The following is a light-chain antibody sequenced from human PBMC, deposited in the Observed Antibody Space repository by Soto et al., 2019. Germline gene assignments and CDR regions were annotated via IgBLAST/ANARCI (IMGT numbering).Light chain of an antibody. J-gene: IGKJ3*01. CDR2: DAS. CDR1: QSVSSY. V-gene: IGKV3-11*01. Sequence: EIVLTQSPATLALSPGERATLSCRASQSVSSYLAWYQQKPGQTPRLLIYDASNRATGIPARFSGSGSGTDFTLTISSREPEDFGVYYCQQRSNWPLTFGPGTKVDIK. CDR3: QQRSNWPLT.